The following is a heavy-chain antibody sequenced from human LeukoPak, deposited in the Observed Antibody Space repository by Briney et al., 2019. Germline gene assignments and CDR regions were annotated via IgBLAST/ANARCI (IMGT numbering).Heavy chain of an antibody. CDR1: GGTFSSYA. CDR3: AKDLSFCRGGCSFPNSLDI. D-gene: IGHD2-15*01. J-gene: IGHJ4*02. V-gene: IGHV1-69*05. CDR2: IIPIFGTA. Sequence: SVKVSCKASGGTFSSYAISCGRQAPGQGLEWMGGIIPIFGTANYAQKFQGRVTITTDESTTTAYIELSRLRSEDTAVYYCAKDLSFCRGGCSFPNSLDIWGQGTLVTVSS.